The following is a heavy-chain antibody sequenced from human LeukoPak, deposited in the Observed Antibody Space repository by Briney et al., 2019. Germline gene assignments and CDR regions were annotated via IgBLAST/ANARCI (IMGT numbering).Heavy chain of an antibody. Sequence: ASVKVSCKASGYTFTGYYMHWVRQAPGQGLEWMGWINPNSGDTNYAQKLQGRVTMTTDTSTSTAYMELRSLRSDDTAVYYCARREQWLVGDDYWGQGTLVTVSS. CDR1: GYTFTGYY. J-gene: IGHJ4*02. CDR2: INPNSGDT. V-gene: IGHV1-2*02. CDR3: ARREQWLVGDDY. D-gene: IGHD6-19*01.